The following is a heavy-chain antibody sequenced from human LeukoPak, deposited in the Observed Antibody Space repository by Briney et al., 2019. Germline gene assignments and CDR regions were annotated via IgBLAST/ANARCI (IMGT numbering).Heavy chain of an antibody. J-gene: IGHJ4*02. Sequence: GASVKVSCKASGYTFSTYAMNWVRQAPGQGLEWMGWISTSTGKSMYAQGFTGRFVFSLDTSDSTAYLQISSLKTGDTAVYYCATGTIAAVGSGYWGQGTLVTVSS. CDR1: GYTFSTYA. CDR2: ISTSTGKS. CDR3: ATGTIAAVGSGY. V-gene: IGHV7-4-1*02. D-gene: IGHD6-13*01.